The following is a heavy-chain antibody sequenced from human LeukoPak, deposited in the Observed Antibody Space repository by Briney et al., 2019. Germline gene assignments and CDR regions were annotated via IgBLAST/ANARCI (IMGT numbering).Heavy chain of an antibody. D-gene: IGHD2-21*02. CDR3: ASPGRVTHFDY. CDR1: GGSISSSSYY. Sequence: SSETLSLTCTVSGGSISSSSYYWGWIRQPPGKGLEWIGSIYYSGSTYYHPSLKSRVTISVDTSKNQFSLKLSSVTAADTAVYYCASPGRVTHFDYWGQGTLVTVSS. V-gene: IGHV4-39*01. CDR2: IYYSGST. J-gene: IGHJ4*02.